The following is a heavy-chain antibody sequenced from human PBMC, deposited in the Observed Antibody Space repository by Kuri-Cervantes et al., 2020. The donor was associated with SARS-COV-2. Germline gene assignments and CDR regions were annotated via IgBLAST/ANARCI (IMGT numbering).Heavy chain of an antibody. Sequence: SGSPLVKPTQTVTLSFTFSRFSLSTSGMNVLWIRQPPGKALEWLARIDWDDDKYYSRSLETRLTISKDTTKNQVVLTMTNVDPVYTATYYCARIQAATVIADYWGQGTLVTVSS. CDR2: IDWDDDK. D-gene: IGHD4-11*01. J-gene: IGHJ4*02. CDR1: RFSLSTSGMN. CDR3: ARIQAATVIADY. V-gene: IGHV2-70*11.